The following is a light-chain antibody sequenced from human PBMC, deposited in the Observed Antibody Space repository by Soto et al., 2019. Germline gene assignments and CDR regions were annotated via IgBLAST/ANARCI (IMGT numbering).Light chain of an antibody. J-gene: IGKJ2*01. CDR2: AAS. CDR3: QQGYSTPYT. Sequence: DIQMTQSPSSLSASVGDRVTITCRASQSISSYLNWYQHKPGKAPKLLIYAASSLQSGVPSRFSGSGSGTDFTLTISSLQPEDFAIYYCQQGYSTPYTFGQGTKLEIK. V-gene: IGKV1-39*01. CDR1: QSISSY.